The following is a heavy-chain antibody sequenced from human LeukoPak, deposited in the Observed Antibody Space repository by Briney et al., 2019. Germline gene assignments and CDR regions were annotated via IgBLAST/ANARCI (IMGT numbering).Heavy chain of an antibody. D-gene: IGHD5-12*01. CDR2: INQDGSET. Sequence: GGSLRLSCAASGLTLSTYWMTWVRPAPGKGREWVAHINQDGSETHYMDSAKARFTISRNNAKNSLSLKMNSLRAEDTAVYYCVRDGGVSGYDLLDYWGQGTLVTVSS. CDR3: VRDGGVSGYDLLDY. V-gene: IGHV3-7*01. CDR1: GLTLSTYW. J-gene: IGHJ4*02.